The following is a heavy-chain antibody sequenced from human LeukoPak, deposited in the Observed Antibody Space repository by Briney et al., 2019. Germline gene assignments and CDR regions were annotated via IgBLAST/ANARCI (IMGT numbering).Heavy chain of an antibody. CDR2: INPSGGST. CDR1: GYTFTSYY. J-gene: IGHJ3*02. Sequence: ASVKVSCKASGYTFTSYYMHWVRQAPGQGLEWMGIINPSGGSTSYAQKFQGRVTMTRDTSTSTVYMELSSLRSEDTAVYYCARAFVMGATPGAFDIWGQGTMVTVSS. CDR3: ARAFVMGATPGAFDI. D-gene: IGHD1-26*01. V-gene: IGHV1-46*01.